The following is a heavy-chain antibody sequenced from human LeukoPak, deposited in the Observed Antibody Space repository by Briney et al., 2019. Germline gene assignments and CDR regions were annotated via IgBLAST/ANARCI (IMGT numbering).Heavy chain of an antibody. Sequence: GGSLRLSCTASGFTLGDYAVSWVRQAPGKGLEWVGFIRSKAYGGTTEYAASVKGRFTISRDDSKSIAYLQVNSQKTDDTAVYYCTRDLGGDSCGWYDFWGQGTLVTVSS. D-gene: IGHD3-16*01. V-gene: IGHV3-49*04. CDR2: IRSKAYGGTT. J-gene: IGHJ5*01. CDR3: TRDLGGDSCGWYDF. CDR1: GFTLGDYA.